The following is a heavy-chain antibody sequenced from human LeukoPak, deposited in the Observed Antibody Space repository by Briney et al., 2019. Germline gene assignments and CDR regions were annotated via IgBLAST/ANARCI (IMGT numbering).Heavy chain of an antibody. CDR3: ARLLGEPPLAAAGTGGWFDP. CDR2: INPNSGGT. CDR1: GYIFTDYY. Sequence: GASVKVSCKTSGYIFTDYYMHWVRQAPGQGLEWMGWINPNSGGTNYAQKFQGWVTMTRDTSISTAYMELSRLRSDDTAVYYCARLLGEPPLAAAGTGGWFDPWGQGTLVTVSS. J-gene: IGHJ5*02. D-gene: IGHD6-13*01. V-gene: IGHV1-2*04.